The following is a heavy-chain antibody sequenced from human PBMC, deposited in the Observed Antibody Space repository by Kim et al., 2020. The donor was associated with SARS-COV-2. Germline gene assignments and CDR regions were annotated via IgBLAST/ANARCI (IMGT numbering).Heavy chain of an antibody. CDR3: AKDSQLLWFGESGAFDI. CDR2: ISGSGGST. CDR1: GFTFSSYA. D-gene: IGHD3-10*01. Sequence: GGSLRLSCAASGFTFSSYAMSWVRQAPGKGLEWVSAISGSGGSTYYADSVKGRFTISRDNSKNTLYLQMNSLRAEDTAVYYCAKDSQLLWFGESGAFDIWGQGTMVTVSP. V-gene: IGHV3-23*01. J-gene: IGHJ3*02.